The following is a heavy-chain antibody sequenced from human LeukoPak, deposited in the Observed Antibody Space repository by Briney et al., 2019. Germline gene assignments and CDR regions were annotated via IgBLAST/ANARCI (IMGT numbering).Heavy chain of an antibody. CDR1: GFTFSSYG. V-gene: IGHV3-30*03. CDR2: ISYDGSNK. Sequence: PGRSLRLSCAASGFTFSSYGMHWVRQAPGKGLEWVAVISYDGSNKYYADSVKGRFTISRDISKNTLYLQMNSLSGGDTAIYYCARDQGFRYFDPWGQGTLVTVSS. D-gene: IGHD3-16*02. CDR3: ARDQGFRYFDP. J-gene: IGHJ5*02.